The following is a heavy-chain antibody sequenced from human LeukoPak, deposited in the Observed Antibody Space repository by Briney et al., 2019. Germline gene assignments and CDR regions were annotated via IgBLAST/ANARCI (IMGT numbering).Heavy chain of an antibody. CDR2: INPNSGGT. V-gene: IGHV1-2*02. CDR3: ARSLPAVAGTDY. Sequence: VASVKVSCKASRYTFTGYYMHWVRQAPGQGLEWMGWINPNSGGTNYAQKFQGRVTMTRDTSISTAYMELSRLRSDDTAVYYCARSLPAVAGTDYWGQGTLVTVSS. CDR1: RYTFTGYY. J-gene: IGHJ4*02. D-gene: IGHD6-19*01.